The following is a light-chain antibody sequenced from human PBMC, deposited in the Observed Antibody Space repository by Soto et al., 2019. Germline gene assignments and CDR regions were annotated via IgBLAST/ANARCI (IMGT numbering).Light chain of an antibody. Sequence: QAVVTQPPSASGTPGQRVTISCSGSTSNIGTNYIYWYQQLPGTAPKLVVYSTDRRPSGVPGRFSGSKSGTSAFLAITGLRSEDEANYYCSAWDDSLSGPVFGGGTKVTVL. CDR1: TSNIGTNY. V-gene: IGLV1-47*02. J-gene: IGLJ2*01. CDR3: SAWDDSLSGPV. CDR2: STD.